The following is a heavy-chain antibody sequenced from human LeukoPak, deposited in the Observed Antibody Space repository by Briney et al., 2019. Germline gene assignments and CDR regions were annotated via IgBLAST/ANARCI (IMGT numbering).Heavy chain of an antibody. CDR1: GGSITSGGYS. V-gene: IGHV4-30-2*01. D-gene: IGHD2-2*01. CDR2: ISHSGST. CDR3: ARGGASLGYCSATSCYEIDY. J-gene: IGHJ4*02. Sequence: SETLSLTYAVSGGSITSGGYSWSWIRQPPGKGLEWIGYISHSGSTYYNPSLKSRVTISVDRSKNQFSLKLSSVTAADTAVYYCARGGASLGYCSATSCYEIDYWGQGTLVTVSS.